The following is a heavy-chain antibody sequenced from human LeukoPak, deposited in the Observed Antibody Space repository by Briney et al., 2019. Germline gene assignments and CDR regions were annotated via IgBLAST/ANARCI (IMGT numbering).Heavy chain of an antibody. CDR3: ARDSLKNGYNYDYFDY. J-gene: IGHJ4*02. D-gene: IGHD5-24*01. CDR1: GFTFITYA. CDR2: ISYDGSNE. V-gene: IGHV3-30-3*01. Sequence: GGSLRLSCAAPGFTFITYAMHWVRQAPGKGLEWVAVISYDGSNEYYVDSVKGRFTISRDNSKNILYLQMNSLTAEDTAVYYCARDSLKNGYNYDYFDYWGQGTLVTVSS.